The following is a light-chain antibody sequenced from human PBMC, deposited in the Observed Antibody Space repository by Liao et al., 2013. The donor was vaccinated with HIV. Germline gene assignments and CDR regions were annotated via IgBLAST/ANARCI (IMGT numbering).Light chain of an antibody. Sequence: YELTQPPSVSVSPGQTATITCSGDKLGDKYAFWYRQKPGQSPVLVIYQDNKRPSGIPERFSGSNSGNTATLTISGTQAMDEADYYCQAWDIGTGVFGTGTKVTV. V-gene: IGLV3-1*01. J-gene: IGLJ1*01. CDR2: QDN. CDR1: KLGDKY. CDR3: QAWDIGTGV.